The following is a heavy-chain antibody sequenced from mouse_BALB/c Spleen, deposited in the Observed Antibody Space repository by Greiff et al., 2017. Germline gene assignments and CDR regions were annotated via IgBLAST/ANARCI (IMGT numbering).Heavy chain of an antibody. V-gene: IGHV3-2*02. CDR2: ISYSGST. Sequence: EVKLMESGPGLVKPSQSLSLTCTVTGYSITSDYAWNWIRQFPGNKLEWMGYISYSGSTSYNPSLKSRISITRDTSKNQFFLQLNSVTTEDTATYNCARRYFDYWGEGTTLTVSS. CDR1: GYSITSDYA. CDR3: ARRYFDY. J-gene: IGHJ2*01.